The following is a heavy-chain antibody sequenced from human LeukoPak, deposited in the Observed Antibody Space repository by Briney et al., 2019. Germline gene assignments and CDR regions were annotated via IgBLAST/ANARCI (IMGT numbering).Heavy chain of an antibody. CDR2: INTNTGNP. V-gene: IGHV7-4-1*02. CDR3: ARDSEDSSGWYWVYYYGMDV. Sequence: ASVKVSCKDSGYTFTSYAMNWVRQAPGQGLEWMGWINTNTGNPTYAQGFTGRFVFSLDTSVSTAYLQISSLKAEDTAVYYCARDSEDSSGWYWVYYYGMDVWGQGTTVTVSS. CDR1: GYTFTSYA. D-gene: IGHD6-19*01. J-gene: IGHJ6*02.